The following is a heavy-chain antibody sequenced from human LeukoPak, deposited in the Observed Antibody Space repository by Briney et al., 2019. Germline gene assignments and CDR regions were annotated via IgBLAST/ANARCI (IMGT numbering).Heavy chain of an antibody. J-gene: IGHJ4*02. CDR3: AKGGAARFDY. CDR1: GFTFSNYA. V-gene: IGHV3-23*01. D-gene: IGHD5-18*01. CDR2: ISGSDGST. Sequence: PGGSLRLSCAASGFTFSNYAMSWVRQAPGKGLEWVSAISGSDGSTNYADSVKGRFTISRDNSKNTLYLQMNSLRAEDTAVYYCAKGGAARFDYWGQGTLVTVSS.